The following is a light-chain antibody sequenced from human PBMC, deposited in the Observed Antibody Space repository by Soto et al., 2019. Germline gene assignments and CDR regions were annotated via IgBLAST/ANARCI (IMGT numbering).Light chain of an antibody. CDR3: HQYGSSPYT. J-gene: IGKJ2*01. CDR1: QSVSSSY. Sequence: EIVLTQSPGTLSLSPGERATLSCRASQSVSSSYLAWYQQKPGQPPRLLIYGASSRATGIPDSFSGSGSGTDFTLTISRLEPEDFAVYYCHQYGSSPYTFGQGTKLEIK. CDR2: GAS. V-gene: IGKV3-20*01.